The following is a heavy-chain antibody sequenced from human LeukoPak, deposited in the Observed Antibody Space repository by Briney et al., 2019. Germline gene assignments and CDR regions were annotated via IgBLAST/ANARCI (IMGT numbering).Heavy chain of an antibody. Sequence: HPGGSLRLSCAASGFTFSSYAMSWVRQAPGKGLEWVSVISGSGGSTYYADSVKGRFTISRDNSKNTLYLQMNSLRAGDTAVYYCAKDIQLWLNWFDPWGQGTLVTVSS. CDR3: AKDIQLWLNWFDP. V-gene: IGHV3-23*01. J-gene: IGHJ5*02. CDR1: GFTFSSYA. CDR2: ISGSGGST. D-gene: IGHD5-18*01.